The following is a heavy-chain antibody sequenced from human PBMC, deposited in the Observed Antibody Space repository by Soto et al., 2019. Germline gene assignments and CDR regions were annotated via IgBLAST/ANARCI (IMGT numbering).Heavy chain of an antibody. Sequence: ASVKVSCKASGYTFTSYYMHWVRRAPGQGLEWMGIINPSGGSTSYAQKFQGRVTMTRDTSTSTVYMELSSLRSEDTAVYYCASDLDRWNIVDQIVVVPAAPAQGWFDPWGQGTLVTVSS. CDR1: GYTFTSYY. V-gene: IGHV1-46*03. J-gene: IGHJ5*02. D-gene: IGHD2-2*01. CDR3: ASDLDRWNIVDQIVVVPAAPAQGWFDP. CDR2: INPSGGST.